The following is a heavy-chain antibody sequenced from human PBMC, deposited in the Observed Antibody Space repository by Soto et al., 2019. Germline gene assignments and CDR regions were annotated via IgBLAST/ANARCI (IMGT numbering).Heavy chain of an antibody. CDR1: GFTFINYA. CDR2: TSGGGDVA. CDR3: VKKSIGTVTNPVYWSFDL. Sequence: EVQLLESGGGLIQPGGSLRLSCTASGFTFINYAMNWVRQAPGKGLEWVSGTSGGGDVAFYADSVKGRFAISRDNSKNPLYLQMNSLRAEDTALYYCVKKSIGTVTNPVYWSFDLWGRGTLVTVSS. J-gene: IGHJ2*01. V-gene: IGHV3-23*01. D-gene: IGHD4-17*01.